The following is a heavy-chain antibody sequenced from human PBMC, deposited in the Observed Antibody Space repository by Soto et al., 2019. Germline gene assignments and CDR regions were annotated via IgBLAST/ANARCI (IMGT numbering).Heavy chain of an antibody. V-gene: IGHV3-23*01. D-gene: IGHD6-13*01. CDR3: AKARIAAACNSDC. CDR2: ISGSGGST. CDR1: GFTFSSYA. J-gene: IGHJ4*02. Sequence: EVQLLESGGGLVQPGGSLRLSCAASGFTFSSYAMSWVRQAPGKGLEWVSAISGSGGSTYYADSVKGRFTISRDNSKNELYLQMNSLRAEATAVYYCAKARIAAACNSDCWGQGTLVTVSS.